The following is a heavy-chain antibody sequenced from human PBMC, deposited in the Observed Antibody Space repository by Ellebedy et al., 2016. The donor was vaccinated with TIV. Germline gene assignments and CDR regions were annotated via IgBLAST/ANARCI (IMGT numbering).Heavy chain of an antibody. J-gene: IGHJ4*02. Sequence: ASVKVSCXASGYTFTSYGISWVRQAPGQGLEWMGWISAYNGNTNYAQKLQGRVTMTTDTSTSTAYMELRSLRSDDTAVYYCARDSDSSGFLSLAFDYWGQGTLVTVSS. CDR3: ARDSDSSGFLSLAFDY. V-gene: IGHV1-18*04. CDR1: GYTFTSYG. CDR2: ISAYNGNT. D-gene: IGHD3-22*01.